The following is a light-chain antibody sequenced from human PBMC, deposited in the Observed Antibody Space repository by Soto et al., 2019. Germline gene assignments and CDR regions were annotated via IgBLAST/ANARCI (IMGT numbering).Light chain of an antibody. CDR2: CAS. CDR3: QHYLQIPVT. Sequence: DIVMTQSPDSLAVSLGERATINCKSSQSVLLSSNNKNYLAWYQQKPGQPPKLLISCASIRESGVPDRFSGDGSGTDFTLSISRLQAEDVAVYYCQHYLQIPVTFGGGSRVEI. CDR1: QSVLLSSNNKNY. J-gene: IGKJ4*01. V-gene: IGKV4-1*01.